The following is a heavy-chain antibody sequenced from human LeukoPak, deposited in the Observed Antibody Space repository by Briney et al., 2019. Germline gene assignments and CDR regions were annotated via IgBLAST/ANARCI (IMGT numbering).Heavy chain of an antibody. CDR1: GFTFSSYW. D-gene: IGHD2-15*01. Sequence: QSGGSLRLSCAASGFTFSSYWMHWVRQAPGKGLVWVSRINSDGSSTSYADSVKGRFTISRDNAKNTLYLQMNSLRAEDTAVYYCAKEPWGLYCSGGSCYYYYYGMDVWGQGTTVTVSS. CDR2: INSDGSST. J-gene: IGHJ6*02. CDR3: AKEPWGLYCSGGSCYYYYYGMDV. V-gene: IGHV3-74*01.